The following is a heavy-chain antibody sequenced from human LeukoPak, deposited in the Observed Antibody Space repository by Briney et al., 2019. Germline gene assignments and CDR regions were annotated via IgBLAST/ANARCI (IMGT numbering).Heavy chain of an antibody. D-gene: IGHD3-22*01. J-gene: IGHJ4*02. CDR3: AKYYYDSSGYSPYFDY. Sequence: GGSLRLSCAASGFTFSSYAMSWVRQAPGKGLEWVSAISGSGGSTYYADSVKGRFTISRDNSKNTLYLQMNSLRAEDTAVYYCAKYYYDSSGYSPYFDYWGQGTLVTVSS. V-gene: IGHV3-23*01. CDR2: ISGSGGST. CDR1: GFTFSSYA.